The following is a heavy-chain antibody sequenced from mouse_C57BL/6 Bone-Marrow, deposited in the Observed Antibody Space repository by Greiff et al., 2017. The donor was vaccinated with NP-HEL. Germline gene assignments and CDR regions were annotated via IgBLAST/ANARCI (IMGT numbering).Heavy chain of an antibody. J-gene: IGHJ1*03. CDR3: ARRFITTVADWYFDV. D-gene: IGHD1-1*01. V-gene: IGHV5-12*01. CDR2: ISNGGGST. Sequence: EVQGVESGGGLVQPGGSLKLSCAASGFTFSDYYMYWVRQTPEKRLEWVAYISNGGGSTYYPDTVKGRFTISRDNAKNTLYLQMSRLKSEDTAMYYCARRFITTVADWYFDVWGTGTTVTVSS. CDR1: GFTFSDYY.